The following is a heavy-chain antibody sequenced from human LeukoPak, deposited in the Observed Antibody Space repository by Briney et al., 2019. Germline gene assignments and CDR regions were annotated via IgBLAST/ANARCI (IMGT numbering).Heavy chain of an antibody. V-gene: IGHV1-8*01. D-gene: IGHD6-13*01. J-gene: IGHJ6*02. CDR3: ARRIHSSSWYKYYYYGMDV. CDR1: GYTFTSYD. CDR2: MNPNSGNT. Sequence: GASVKVSCKASGYTFTSYDINWVRQATGQGLEWMGWMNPNSGNTGYAQKFRGRVTMTRNTSISTAYMELSSLRSEDTAVYYCARRIHSSSWYKYYYYGMDVWGQGTTVTVSS.